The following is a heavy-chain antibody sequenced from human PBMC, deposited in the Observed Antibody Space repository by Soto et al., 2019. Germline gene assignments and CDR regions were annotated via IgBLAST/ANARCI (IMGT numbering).Heavy chain of an antibody. J-gene: IGHJ6*02. CDR2: ISGSGFTI. Sequence: QVQLVESGGGLVEPGGSLRLSCATSGFTFSDHYMSWIRQAPGKGLAWVAYISGSGFTIYNADSVKGRFTISRDNAKNSVYLQMDSLRAADTAVYYSARNTLSAAGSDNYGLDAWGPGTTVAVSS. CDR1: GFTFSDHY. V-gene: IGHV3-11*01. CDR3: ARNTLSAAGSDNYGLDA. D-gene: IGHD6-13*01.